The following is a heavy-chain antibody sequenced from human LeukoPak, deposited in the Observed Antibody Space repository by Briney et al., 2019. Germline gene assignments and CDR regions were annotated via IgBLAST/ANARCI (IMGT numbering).Heavy chain of an antibody. V-gene: IGHV3-30*04. D-gene: IGHD6-13*01. CDR2: ISYDGSNK. J-gene: IGHJ5*02. CDR3: ARVEAAGYNWFDP. CDR1: GFTFSSYA. Sequence: PGRSLRLSCAASGFTFSSYAMHWVRQAPGKGLEWVAVISYDGSNKYYADPVKGRFTISRDNSKNTLYLQMNSLRAEDTAVYYCARVEAAGYNWFDPWGQGTLVTVSS.